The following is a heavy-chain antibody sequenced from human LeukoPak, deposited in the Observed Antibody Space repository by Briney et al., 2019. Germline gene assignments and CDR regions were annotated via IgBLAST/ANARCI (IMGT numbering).Heavy chain of an antibody. D-gene: IGHD6-13*01. Sequence: GGSLRLSCAASGFTFSSYAMNWVRQAPGKGLEWVSSLSGSGDSAYYADSVKGRFTFSRDKSKNTLYLQMNSLRAEDTAVYYCARRSPKIAAADTYYYGMDVWGQGPTVTVSS. CDR3: ARRSPKIAAADTYYYGMDV. V-gene: IGHV3-23*01. CDR1: GFTFSSYA. CDR2: LSGSGDSA. J-gene: IGHJ6*02.